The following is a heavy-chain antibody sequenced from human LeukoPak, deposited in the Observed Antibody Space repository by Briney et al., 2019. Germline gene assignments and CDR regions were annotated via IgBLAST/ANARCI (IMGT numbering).Heavy chain of an antibody. D-gene: IGHD4-17*01. J-gene: IGHJ4*02. CDR1: GXSISSYY. V-gene: IGHV4-59*08. Sequence: PSETLSLTCTVSGXSISSYYWSWIRQPPGKGLEWIGYIYYSGSTNSNPSLKSRVTISVDTSKNQFSLKLSSVTAADTAVYYCARHSPVTTVTFTPPFDYWGLGTLVTVSP. CDR3: ARHSPVTTVTFTPPFDY. CDR2: IYYSGST.